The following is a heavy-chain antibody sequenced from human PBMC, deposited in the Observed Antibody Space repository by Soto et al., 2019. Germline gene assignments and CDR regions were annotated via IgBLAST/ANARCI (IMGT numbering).Heavy chain of an antibody. CDR3: ARGRPYCIDV. Sequence: AGTLCLTCTASGVSFGSYGINWVCLAPPKGMVWVSRMDSDGSSTTYADSVKGRDTTTRDNAKKTLYLQMSSLRVEYTAVYYCARGRPYCIDVWGQGTMVTVSS. V-gene: IGHV3-74*01. CDR2: MDSDGSST. J-gene: IGHJ6*02. CDR1: GVSFGSYG.